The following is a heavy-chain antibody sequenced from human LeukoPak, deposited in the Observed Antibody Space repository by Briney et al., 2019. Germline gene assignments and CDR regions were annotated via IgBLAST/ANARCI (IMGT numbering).Heavy chain of an antibody. D-gene: IGHD6-19*01. Sequence: ASVKVSCKASGYTFTSYAMHWVRQAPGQGLEWMGWINAGNGNTKYSQKFQGRVTITRDTSASTAYMELSSLRSEGTAVYYCARASGWPPFDYWGQGTLVTVSS. CDR1: GYTFTSYA. CDR3: ARASGWPPFDY. V-gene: IGHV1-3*01. CDR2: INAGNGNT. J-gene: IGHJ4*02.